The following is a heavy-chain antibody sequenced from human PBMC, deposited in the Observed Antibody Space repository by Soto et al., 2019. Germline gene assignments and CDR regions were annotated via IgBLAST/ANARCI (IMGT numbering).Heavy chain of an antibody. Sequence: PSETLSLTCTVSGGSISSSSYYWGWIRQPPGKGLEWIGSIYYSGSTYYNPSLKSRVTISVDTSKNQFSLKLSSVTAADTAVYYWARHLRPFTIGVCYTGGVGYYYYMDVWAKGPRSPSP. J-gene: IGHJ6*03. D-gene: IGHD2-8*01. CDR3: ARHLRPFTIGVCYTGGVGYYYYMDV. V-gene: IGHV4-39*01. CDR2: IYYSGST. CDR1: GGSISSSSYY.